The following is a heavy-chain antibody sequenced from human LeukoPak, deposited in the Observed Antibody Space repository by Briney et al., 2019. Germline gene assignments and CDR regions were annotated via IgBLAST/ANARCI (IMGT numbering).Heavy chain of an antibody. CDR2: ISAYNGNT. V-gene: IGHV1-18*01. CDR1: GYTFTSYG. D-gene: IGHD2-2*03. J-gene: IGHJ5*02. CDR3: TRDLDILVVPAAMYWFDP. Sequence: ASVKVSYKASGYTFTSYGISWVRQAPGQGLEWMGWISAYNGNTNYAQKLQGRVTMTTDTSTSTAYMELRSLRSDDTAVYYCTRDLDILVVPAAMYWFDPYSQGTLITVSS.